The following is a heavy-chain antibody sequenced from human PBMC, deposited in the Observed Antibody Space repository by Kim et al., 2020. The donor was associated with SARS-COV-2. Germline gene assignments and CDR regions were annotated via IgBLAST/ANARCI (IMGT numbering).Heavy chain of an antibody. D-gene: IGHD5-18*01. V-gene: IGHV3-11*06. CDR3: ARVTSNGYGFDY. Sequence: NHADSVKGRFTISRDNAKNSLYLQMNSLRAEDPAVYYCARVTSNGYGFDYWGQGTLVTVSS. J-gene: IGHJ4*02.